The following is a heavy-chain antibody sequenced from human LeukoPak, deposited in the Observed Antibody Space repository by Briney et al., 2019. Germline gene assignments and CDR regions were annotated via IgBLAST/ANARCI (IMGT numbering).Heavy chain of an antibody. Sequence: GGSLRLSCAASGFTFSNYGMNWVRQAPGKGLEWVSFTDTSGSYIYYGVSVKGRFTISRDNAKNLLFLQMNGLRAEDTAVYYCARGRSITLLRGVAMSDGFDIWGQGAMVAVSS. CDR1: GFTFSNYG. V-gene: IGHV3-21*06. J-gene: IGHJ3*02. CDR3: ARGRSITLLRGVAMSDGFDI. D-gene: IGHD3-10*01. CDR2: TDTSGSYI.